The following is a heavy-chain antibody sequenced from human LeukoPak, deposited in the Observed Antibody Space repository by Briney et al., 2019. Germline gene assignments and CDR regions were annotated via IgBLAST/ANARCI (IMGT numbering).Heavy chain of an antibody. V-gene: IGHV4-39*07. D-gene: IGHD6-19*01. CDR1: GGSISSYY. J-gene: IGHJ4*02. CDR2: IYYSGST. Sequence: SETLSLTCTVSGGSISSYYWGWIRQPPGKGLEWIGSIYYSGSTYYNPSLKSRVTISVDTSKNQFSLKLSSVTAADTAVYYCARSGSSGWYRYFDYWGQGTLVTVSS. CDR3: ARSGSSGWYRYFDY.